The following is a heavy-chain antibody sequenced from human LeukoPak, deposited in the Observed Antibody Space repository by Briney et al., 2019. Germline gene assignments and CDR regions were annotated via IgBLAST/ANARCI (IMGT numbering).Heavy chain of an antibody. J-gene: IGHJ4*02. CDR2: INPNSGGT. Sequence: ASVKVSCKASGYTFTGYYMHWVRQAPGQGLEWMGWINPNSGGTNYAQKFQGRVTMTRDTSISTAYMELSRLRSDDTAVYCCARGYFYGSGSYYHLDYWGQGTLVTVSS. CDR3: ARGYFYGSGSYYHLDY. V-gene: IGHV1-2*02. CDR1: GYTFTGYY. D-gene: IGHD3-10*01.